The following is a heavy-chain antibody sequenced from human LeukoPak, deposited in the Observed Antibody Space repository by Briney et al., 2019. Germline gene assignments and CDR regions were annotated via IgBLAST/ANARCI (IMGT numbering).Heavy chain of an antibody. J-gene: IGHJ4*02. CDR3: TTRPSLREPWITG. V-gene: IGHV3-15*07. D-gene: IGHD1-14*01. Sequence: GGSLRLSCAASGFTFSNVWMNWVRPAPGKGLGWVGRIKSNSDGGTTECAAPVKGRFSISRDDSKSTLYLQMNTLKTEDTAVYYCTTRPSLREPWITGWGQGTLVTVSS. CDR1: GFTFSNVW. CDR2: IKSNSDGGTT.